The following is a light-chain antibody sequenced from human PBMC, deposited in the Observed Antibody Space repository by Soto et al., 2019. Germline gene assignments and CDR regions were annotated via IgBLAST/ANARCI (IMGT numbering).Light chain of an antibody. CDR3: QHYNSYSEA. V-gene: IGKV1-5*03. J-gene: IGKJ1*01. CDR1: QTISSW. CDR2: KAS. Sequence: PITQCPISITGSPSAGASTXRRASQTISSWLAWYPQKPGKAPKLLIYKASTLKSGVPSRFSGSGSGTEFTLTISSLQPDDFATYYCQHYNSYSEAFGQGTKVDIK.